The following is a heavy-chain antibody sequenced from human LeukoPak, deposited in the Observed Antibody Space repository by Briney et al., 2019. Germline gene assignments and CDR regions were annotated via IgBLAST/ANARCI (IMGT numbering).Heavy chain of an antibody. CDR2: IYYSGST. CDR1: GGSISSDY. J-gene: IGHJ4*02. D-gene: IGHD5-24*01. CDR3: ARLGNRDGYNYFLDY. Sequence: SETLSLTCTVSGGSISSDYWTWIRQPPGKRLEWIGYIYYSGSTNYNPSLKSRVTISVDTSKNQFSLKLSSVTAADTAVYYCARLGNRDGYNYFLDYWGQGTLVTVSS. V-gene: IGHV4-59*08.